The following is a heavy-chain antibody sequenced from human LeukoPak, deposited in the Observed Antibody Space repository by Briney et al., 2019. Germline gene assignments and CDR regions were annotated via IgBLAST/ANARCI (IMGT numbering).Heavy chain of an antibody. Sequence: PGGSLRLSCAASGFTFSSYGMHWVRQAPGKGLEWVAFIRYDGSNKYYADSVKGRFTISRDNSKNTLYLQMNSLRAEDTAVYYCARDHPIMTTVVTLGYWGQGTLVTVSS. J-gene: IGHJ4*02. V-gene: IGHV3-30*02. D-gene: IGHD4-23*01. CDR3: ARDHPIMTTVVTLGY. CDR1: GFTFSSYG. CDR2: IRYDGSNK.